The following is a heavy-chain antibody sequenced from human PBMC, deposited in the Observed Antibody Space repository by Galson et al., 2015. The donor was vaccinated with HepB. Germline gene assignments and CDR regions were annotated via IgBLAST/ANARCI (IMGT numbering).Heavy chain of an antibody. J-gene: IGHJ4*02. CDR3: ATITYDSSGYYDPYLDY. CDR1: GGTFSSYA. V-gene: IGHV1-69*13. D-gene: IGHD3-22*01. CDR2: IIPIFGTA. Sequence: SVKVSCKASGGTFSSYAISWVRQAPGQGLEWMGGIIPIFGTANHAQKFQGRVTITADESTSTAYMELSSLRSEDTAVYYCATITYDSSGYYDPYLDYWGQGTLVTVSS.